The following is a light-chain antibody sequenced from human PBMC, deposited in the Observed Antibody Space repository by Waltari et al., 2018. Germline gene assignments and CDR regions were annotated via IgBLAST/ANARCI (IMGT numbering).Light chain of an antibody. V-gene: IGLV4-69*01. CDR2: LHSDGSH. CDR1: SAHSTYA. CDR3: QARAPGIRV. J-gene: IGLJ3*02. Sequence: QLVLTQSPPAPASLGASVRLTCTLTSAHSTYAIAWHQHQPEKGPRYLMTLHSDGSHTRGVGIPDRFSGSSSGAVRYLTISSLQTEDEADYYCQARAPGIRVFGGGTKLTVL.